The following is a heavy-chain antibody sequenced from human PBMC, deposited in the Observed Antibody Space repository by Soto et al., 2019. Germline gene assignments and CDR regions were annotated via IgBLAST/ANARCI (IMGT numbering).Heavy chain of an antibody. D-gene: IGHD3-3*01. Sequence: GGTLRLSCSASGFTFSSYEMNWVRQAPGKGLEWVSYISDSGRTIYYADSVKGRFTVSRDDAQNSVYLQMDSLRAEDTAVYYCARDLLHYDFWSGYSAYFYYGMDVWGPGTTVTVSS. CDR2: ISDSGRTI. CDR3: ARDLLHYDFWSGYSAYFYYGMDV. J-gene: IGHJ6*02. V-gene: IGHV3-48*03. CDR1: GFTFSSYE.